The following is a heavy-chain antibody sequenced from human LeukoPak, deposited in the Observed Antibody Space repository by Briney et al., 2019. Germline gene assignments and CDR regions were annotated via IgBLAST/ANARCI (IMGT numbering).Heavy chain of an antibody. V-gene: IGHV1-18*01. CDR1: GYTFTSYG. CDR3: ARGDNWNPFDY. D-gene: IGHD1-20*01. Sequence: ASVKVSCKASGYTFTSYGISWVRQAPGQGLEWMGWISAYNGNTNYAQKLQGRVTITTDESTSTAYMELSSLRSEDTAVYYCARGDNWNPFDYWGQGTLVTVSS. J-gene: IGHJ4*02. CDR2: ISAYNGNT.